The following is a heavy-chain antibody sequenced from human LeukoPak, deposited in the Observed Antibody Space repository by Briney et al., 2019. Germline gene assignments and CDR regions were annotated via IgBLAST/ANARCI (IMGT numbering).Heavy chain of an antibody. J-gene: IGHJ5*02. V-gene: IGHV1-2*02. CDR2: INPNSGGT. Sequence: GASVKVSCKASGYTFTGYYMHWVRQAPGQGLEWMGWINPNSGGTNYAQKFQGRVTMTRGTSISTAYMELSRLRSDDTAVYYCARDSSSWYWGPNWFDPWGQGTLVTVST. CDR3: ARDSSSWYWGPNWFDP. CDR1: GYTFTGYY. D-gene: IGHD6-13*01.